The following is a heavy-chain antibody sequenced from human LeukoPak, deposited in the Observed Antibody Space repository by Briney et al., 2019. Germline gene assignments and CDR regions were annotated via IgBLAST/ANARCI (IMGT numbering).Heavy chain of an antibody. Sequence: SETLSLTCAVYGGSFSGYYWSWIRQPPGKGLEWIGEINHSGSTNYNPSLKSRVTISVDTSKNQFSLKLSSVTAADTAVYYCARVAFGHYVNWFDPWGQGTLVTVSS. V-gene: IGHV4-34*01. CDR3: ARVAFGHYVNWFDP. J-gene: IGHJ5*02. CDR1: GGSFSGYY. CDR2: INHSGST. D-gene: IGHD3-16*01.